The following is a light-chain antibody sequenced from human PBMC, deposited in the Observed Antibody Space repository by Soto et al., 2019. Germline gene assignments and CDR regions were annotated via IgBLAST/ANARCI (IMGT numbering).Light chain of an antibody. CDR3: QHFGYPQWT. V-gene: IGKV3-20*01. J-gene: IGKJ1*01. CDR1: QIGSGNY. Sequence: ELVLTQSPGTLSLSPGDSAALSCKASQIGSGNYLSWYQQKSGQAPRLLIYATSTRAPGIPDRFSGSGSATDFSLIISRLEPEDSEVYYCQHFGYPQWTFGRGTKVDI. CDR2: ATS.